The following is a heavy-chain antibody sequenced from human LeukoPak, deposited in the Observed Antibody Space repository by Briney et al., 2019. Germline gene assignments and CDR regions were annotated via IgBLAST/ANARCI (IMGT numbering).Heavy chain of an antibody. D-gene: IGHD6-19*01. J-gene: IGHJ4*02. CDR2: ISPNRGAT. CDR3: ARVRAYSSGWNFDY. Sequence: ASVKVSCKASGYTFTEYYMHWVRQAPGQGLEWMGWISPNRGATKYAQKFQGRVTMTRDTSISTLYMELSRLRSDDTAVYYCARVRAYSSGWNFDYWGQGTLVAVSS. V-gene: IGHV1-2*02. CDR1: GYTFTEYY.